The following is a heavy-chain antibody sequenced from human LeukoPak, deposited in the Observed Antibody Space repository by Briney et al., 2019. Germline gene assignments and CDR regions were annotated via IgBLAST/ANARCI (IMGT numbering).Heavy chain of an antibody. Sequence: SETLSLTCAVSGGSISSGGYYWSWIRQHPGKGLEWIGYIYYSGSTYYNPSLKSRVTISVDTSKNQFSLKLSSVTAADTAVYYCARASYSPEGDFWGQGTLVTVSS. CDR1: GGSISSGGYY. J-gene: IGHJ4*02. V-gene: IGHV4-31*11. D-gene: IGHD2-15*01. CDR3: ARASYSPEGDF. CDR2: IYYSGST.